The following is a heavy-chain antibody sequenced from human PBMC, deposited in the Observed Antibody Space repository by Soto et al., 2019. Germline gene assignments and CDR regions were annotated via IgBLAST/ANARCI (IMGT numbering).Heavy chain of an antibody. Sequence: SVKVSCKDSGGLFSSFAISWVRQAPGQGLEWMGGIIPVFGTTNYAQKFQGRVTITADESTNTAYMELSSLTSDDTAMYYCARGGGPYVWFNEFWGQGTQVTVS. J-gene: IGHJ4*02. V-gene: IGHV1-69*13. D-gene: IGHD3-16*01. CDR3: ARGGGPYVWFNEF. CDR1: GGLFSSFA. CDR2: IIPVFGTT.